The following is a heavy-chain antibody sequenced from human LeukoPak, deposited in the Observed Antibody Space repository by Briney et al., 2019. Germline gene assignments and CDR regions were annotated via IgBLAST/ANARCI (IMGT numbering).Heavy chain of an antibody. CDR2: MNPNSGNT. CDR1: RYAFTSYD. V-gene: IGHV1-8*01. D-gene: IGHD1-26*01. Sequence: SVKVSCKASRYAFTSYDINWVRQATGQGLEWMGWMNPNSGNTGYAQKFQGRVTMTRNTSITTAYMELASLRSEDTAVYYCARSPVGHNAWFDPWGQGTLVTVSS. CDR3: ARSPVGHNAWFDP. J-gene: IGHJ5*02.